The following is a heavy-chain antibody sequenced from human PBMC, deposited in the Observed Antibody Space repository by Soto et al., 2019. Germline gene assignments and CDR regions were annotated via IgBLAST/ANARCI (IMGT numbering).Heavy chain of an antibody. V-gene: IGHV3-23*01. CDR2: ISGSADGDGT. J-gene: IGHJ4*02. CDR1: GFTFSSYA. Sequence: PGGCLRLSCVASGFTFSSYAMTWVRQAPGRGLEWVSAISGSADGDGTYYAESVKGRFAISRDNSKSTLYLQMNSLRAEDTALYYCTSNLRGYSGYGGFDHWGQGTLVTVSS. CDR3: TSNLRGYSGYGGFDH. D-gene: IGHD5-12*01.